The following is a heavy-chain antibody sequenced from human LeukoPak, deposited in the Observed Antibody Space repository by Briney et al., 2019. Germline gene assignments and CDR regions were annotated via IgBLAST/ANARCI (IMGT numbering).Heavy chain of an antibody. CDR2: ISETSDTV. CDR1: GFSFGAYR. D-gene: IGHD2/OR15-2a*01. V-gene: IGHV3-48*04. CDR3: AREQKNSNLLTSGFWDGYDF. J-gene: IGHJ3*01. Sequence: PGGSLRLSCAASGFSFGAYRMNWVRQAPGKGLEWISHISETSDTVYYADTVKGRFTISRSNAENSLFLQMSNLRVEDTAVYYCAREQKNSNLLTSGFWDGYDFWGQGTMVTVSS.